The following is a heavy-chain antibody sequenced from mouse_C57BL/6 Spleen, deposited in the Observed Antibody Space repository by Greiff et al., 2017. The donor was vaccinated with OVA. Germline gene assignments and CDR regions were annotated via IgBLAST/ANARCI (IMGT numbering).Heavy chain of an antibody. J-gene: IGHJ3*01. CDR1: GYTFTSYW. D-gene: IGHD2-3*01. Sequence: QVQLQQPGAELVKPGASVKLSCKASGYTFTSYWMQWVKQRPGQGLEWIGEIDPSDSYTNYNQKFKGKATLTVDTSSSTAYMQLSSLTSEDSAVYYCCGGLLRFAYWGQGTLVTVSA. CDR2: IDPSDSYT. V-gene: IGHV1-50*01. CDR3: CGGLLRFAY.